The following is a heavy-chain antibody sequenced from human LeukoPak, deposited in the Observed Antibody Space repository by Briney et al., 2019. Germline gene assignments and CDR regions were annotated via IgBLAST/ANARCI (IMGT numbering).Heavy chain of an antibody. V-gene: IGHV3-48*03. J-gene: IGHJ4*02. CDR1: GFPFSSFE. CDR2: ISRSAGTI. Sequence: GGSLTLACSPSGFPFSSFEMHWARQAPGKGRGWGSYISRSAGTIHHAHSVKAPFTISRPKAKTSLYLQMNSLSAEHRVVYYCARGNTVMLRWGQGTLVTVSS. D-gene: IGHD3-16*01. CDR3: ARGNTVMLR.